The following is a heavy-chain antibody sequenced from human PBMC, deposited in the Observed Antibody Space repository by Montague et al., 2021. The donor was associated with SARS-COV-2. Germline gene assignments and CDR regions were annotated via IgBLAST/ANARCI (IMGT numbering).Heavy chain of an antibody. CDR2: ISHSDVT. CDR1: GGSFSGYY. V-gene: IGHV4-34*01. Sequence: SETLSLTCAVYGGSFSGYYWSWIRQPPGKGLEWIGEISHSDVTTYNPYLTSRVTISGDTSKNNFSLNLTSVTAADTAVYYCARGSGLTVIVLEDYYFDYWGQGALVTVSS. CDR3: ARGSGLTVIVLEDYYFDY. D-gene: IGHD3-22*01. J-gene: IGHJ4*02.